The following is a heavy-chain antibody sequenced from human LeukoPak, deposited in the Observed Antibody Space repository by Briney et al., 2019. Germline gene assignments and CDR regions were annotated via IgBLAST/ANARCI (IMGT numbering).Heavy chain of an antibody. J-gene: IGHJ2*01. CDR1: GYTFTSYD. Sequence: ASVKVSCKASGYTFTSYDINWVRQATGQGLGWMGWMNPNSGNTGYAQKFQGRVTMTRNTSISTAYMELSSLRSEDTAVYYCARLYGDYWYFDLWGRGTLVTVSS. V-gene: IGHV1-8*01. CDR2: MNPNSGNT. CDR3: ARLYGDYWYFDL. D-gene: IGHD4-17*01.